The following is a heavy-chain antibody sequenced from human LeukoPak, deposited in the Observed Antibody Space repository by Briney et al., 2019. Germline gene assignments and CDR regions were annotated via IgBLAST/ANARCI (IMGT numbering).Heavy chain of an antibody. CDR1: GFTFSNYG. CDR3: ARGHSGTQDY. CDR2: IWDDGSNE. Sequence: GGSLRLSCAASGFTFSNYGMHWVRRAPGKGLEWVAVIWDDGSNEYYADSVKGRFTIFRDNRRNTLYLQMNSLRAEDTAVYSCARGHSGTQDYWGQGTLVTVSS. J-gene: IGHJ4*02. D-gene: IGHD1-1*01. V-gene: IGHV3-33*01.